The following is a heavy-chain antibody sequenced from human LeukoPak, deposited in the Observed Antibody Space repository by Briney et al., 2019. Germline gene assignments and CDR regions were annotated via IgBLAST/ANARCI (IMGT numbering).Heavy chain of an antibody. CDR2: ISTGGGST. V-gene: IGHV3-23*01. J-gene: IGHJ4*02. CDR1: GFTFDDYG. Sequence: GGSLRLSRGASGFTFDDYGMNWVRQAPGKGLEWVSTISTGGGSTYYADSVKGRFTISRDNSKSTLYLQINGLRGDDTAVYYCAKSGGQWGQGTLVTVSS. CDR3: AKSGGQ. D-gene: IGHD2-15*01.